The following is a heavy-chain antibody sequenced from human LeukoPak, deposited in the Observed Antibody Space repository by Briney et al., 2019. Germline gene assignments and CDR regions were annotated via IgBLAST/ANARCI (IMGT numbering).Heavy chain of an antibody. Sequence: GGSLRLSCAASGFTFSSYIMNWVRQAPGKGLEWVSYISSSSSTIYYADSVKGRFTISRDNAKNSLYLQMNSLRDEDTAVYYCARERDIVVVPAAKDYWGQGTLVTVSS. V-gene: IGHV3-48*02. CDR1: GFTFSSYI. D-gene: IGHD2-2*01. CDR2: ISSSSSTI. J-gene: IGHJ4*02. CDR3: ARERDIVVVPAAKDY.